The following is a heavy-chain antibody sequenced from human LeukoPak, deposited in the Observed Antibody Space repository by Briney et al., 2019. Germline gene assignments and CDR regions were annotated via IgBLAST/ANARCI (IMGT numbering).Heavy chain of an antibody. D-gene: IGHD3-3*01. V-gene: IGHV3-23*01. CDR2: IRGSGGST. J-gene: IGHJ4*02. CDR1: GFTFSSYA. CDR3: AKEIRFLEWLLEYYFDY. Sequence: GGSLRLSCAASGFTFSSYAMSWVRQAPGKGLEWVSAIRGSGGSTYYADSVKGRFTISRDNSKNTLYLQMNSLRAEDTAVYYCAKEIRFLEWLLEYYFDYWGQGTLVTVSS.